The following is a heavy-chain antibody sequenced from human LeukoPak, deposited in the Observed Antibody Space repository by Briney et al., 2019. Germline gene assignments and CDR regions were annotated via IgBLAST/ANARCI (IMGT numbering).Heavy chain of an antibody. D-gene: IGHD5-18*01. V-gene: IGHV1-46*01. CDR3: ARESLPTVDTAMVALDY. Sequence: ASVKVSCKASGYTFTSYYMHWVRQAPGQGLEWMGIINPSGGSTSYAQKFQGRVTMTRDTSTSTAYMELSSLRSEDTAVYYCARESLPTVDTAMVALDYWGQGTLVTVSS. CDR2: INPSGGST. J-gene: IGHJ4*02. CDR1: GYTFTSYY.